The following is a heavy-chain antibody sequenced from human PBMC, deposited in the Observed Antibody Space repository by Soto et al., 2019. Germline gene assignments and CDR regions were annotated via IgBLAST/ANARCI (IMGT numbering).Heavy chain of an antibody. CDR1: GFFISSGNY. J-gene: IGHJ3*01. CDR3: ARERWYDAFEV. CDR2: IFHGGNT. D-gene: IGHD2-15*01. Sequence: WETLSLTCAVSGFFISSGNYWGWIRKPPGKGLEWIGSIFHGGNTYYNPSLKSRVTISVDMSKTQFSLKLNSVTAADTAVYYCARERWYDAFEVCGQGTVLTVSS. V-gene: IGHV4-38-2*02.